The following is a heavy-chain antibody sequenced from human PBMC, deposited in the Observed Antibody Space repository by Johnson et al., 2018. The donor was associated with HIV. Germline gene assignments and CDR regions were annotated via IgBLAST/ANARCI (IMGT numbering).Heavy chain of an antibody. CDR2: IYSGGGT. CDR3: ASAIPGRSSLDGFDF. D-gene: IGHD2-2*01. Sequence: MQLVESGGGVVQPGTSLRLACAASGFTFSSFAMHWVRQAPGKGLEWVSVIYSGGGTYYADSVKGRFTISRDNSKNTLYLQMNSLRAEDTAAYYCASAIPGRSSLDGFDFWGQGTMVTVSS. V-gene: IGHV3-66*01. CDR1: GFTFSSFA. J-gene: IGHJ3*01.